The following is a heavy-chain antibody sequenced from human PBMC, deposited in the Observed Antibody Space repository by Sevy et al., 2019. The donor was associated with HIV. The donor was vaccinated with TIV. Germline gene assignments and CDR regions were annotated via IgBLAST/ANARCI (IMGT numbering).Heavy chain of an antibody. Sequence: GGSLRLSCAASGFTFDDYAMHWVRQAPGKGLEWVSGISWNSGSIGYADSVKGRFTISRDNAKNSLYLQMNSRRAEDTAFYYCAKDTAPHYYDSSGQYYYYYGMDVWGQGTTVTVSS. D-gene: IGHD3-22*01. CDR3: AKDTAPHYYDSSGQYYYYYGMDV. V-gene: IGHV3-9*01. J-gene: IGHJ6*02. CDR2: ISWNSGSI. CDR1: GFTFDDYA.